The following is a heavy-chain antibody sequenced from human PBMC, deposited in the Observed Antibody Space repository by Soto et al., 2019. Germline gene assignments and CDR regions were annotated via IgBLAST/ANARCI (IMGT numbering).Heavy chain of an antibody. V-gene: IGHV4-31*03. Sequence: QVQLQESGPGLVKPSQTLSLTCTVSGGSISSRTSYWSWIRQHPGKGLEWIGYIYYGGDSFYNPSLKSRVTIAIDTSENHFSLKLNSVTAADPAVYFGARGGGGGVDCWGQGTLVTVAS. CDR2: IYYGGDS. D-gene: IGHD1-26*01. CDR1: GGSISSRTSY. J-gene: IGHJ4*02. CDR3: ARGGGGGVDC.